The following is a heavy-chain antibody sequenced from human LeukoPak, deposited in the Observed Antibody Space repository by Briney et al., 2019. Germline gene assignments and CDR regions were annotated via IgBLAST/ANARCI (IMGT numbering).Heavy chain of an antibody. V-gene: IGHV5-51*01. CDR2: IYPGDSAT. J-gene: IGHJ3*01. D-gene: IGHD4-23*01. CDR1: GYSFTSYW. Sequence: GASLKTSWKGSGYSFTSYWIGWRRQPPEKGLEWMGIIYPGDSATTYHPSFQGQATISAAKSITTASLQWSSWNDTNTAMYSWPRSSGKLRSEAFDCWDEATMVAVSA. CDR3: PRSSGKLRSEAFDC.